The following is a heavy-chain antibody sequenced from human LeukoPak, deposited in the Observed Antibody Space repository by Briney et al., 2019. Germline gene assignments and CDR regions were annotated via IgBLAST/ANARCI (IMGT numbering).Heavy chain of an antibody. CDR1: GYSISSGYY. V-gene: IGHV4-38-2*02. CDR2: IYHSGST. J-gene: IGHJ4*02. D-gene: IGHD5-12*01. CDR3: ARGVDIGLSSV. Sequence: PSETLSLTCTVSGYSISSGYYWGWIRQPPGKGLEWIGSIYHSGSTYYNPSLKSRVTISVDTSKNQFSLKLSPVTAADTAVYYCARGVDIGLSSVWGQGTLVTVSS.